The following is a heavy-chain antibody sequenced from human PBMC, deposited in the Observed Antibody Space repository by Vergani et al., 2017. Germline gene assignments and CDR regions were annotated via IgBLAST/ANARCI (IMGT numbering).Heavy chain of an antibody. CDR2: ISGSGGST. V-gene: IGHV3-53*02. CDR1: GFTVSSNY. D-gene: IGHD1-26*01. J-gene: IGHJ4*02. Sequence: EVQLVETGGGLIQPGGSLRLSCAASGFTVSSNYMSWVRQAPGKGLEWVSVISGSGGSTYYADSVKGRFTISRDNSKNTLYLQMNSLRAEDTAVYYCAKALRLGEVGATKYWGQGTLVTVSS. CDR3: AKALRLGEVGATKY.